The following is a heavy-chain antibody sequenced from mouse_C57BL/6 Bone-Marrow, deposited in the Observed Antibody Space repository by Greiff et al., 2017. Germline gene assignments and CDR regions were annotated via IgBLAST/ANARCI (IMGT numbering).Heavy chain of an antibody. CDR3: ARGWYSWFAY. D-gene: IGHD2-1*01. CDR1: GYTFTSYW. J-gene: IGHJ3*01. CDR2: IDPSDSET. V-gene: IGHV1-52*01. Sequence: QVQLQQPGAELVRPGSSVKLSCKASGYTFTSYWMHWVKQRPIQGLEWIGNIDPSDSETHYNQKFKGKATLTVDQSSSTAYMQLSSLTSEDSAVYYCARGWYSWFAYWGQGTLVTVSA.